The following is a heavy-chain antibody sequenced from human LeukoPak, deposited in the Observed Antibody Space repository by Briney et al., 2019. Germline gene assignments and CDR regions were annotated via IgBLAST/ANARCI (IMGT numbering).Heavy chain of an antibody. D-gene: IGHD6-13*01. CDR1: GFTFSSYG. CDR2: INSDGSST. V-gene: IGHV3-74*01. Sequence: GGSLRLSCAASGFTFSSYGMHWVRRAPGKGLVWVSRINSDGSSTSYADSVKGRFTISRDNAKNTLYLQMNSLRAEDTAVYYCERDIGYSSSWYPYYYIYGMDVWGQGTTVTVSS. CDR3: ERDIGYSSSWYPYYYIYGMDV. J-gene: IGHJ6*02.